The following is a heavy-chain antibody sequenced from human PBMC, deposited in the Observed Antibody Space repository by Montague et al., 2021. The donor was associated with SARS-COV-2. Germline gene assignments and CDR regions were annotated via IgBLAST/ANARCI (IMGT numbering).Heavy chain of an antibody. CDR1: GGPISSYY. J-gene: IGHJ4*01. D-gene: IGHD3-3*01. Sequence: SETLSLTCTVSGGPISSYYWSWIRQPPGKGLEWIGYIYYSGSTNYNPSLKSRVTISVDTSKNQFSLKLSSVTAADTAVYYCARYYYDFWSGYYSHYYFDYWGQGTLVTVSS. CDR3: ARYYYDFWSGYYSHYYFDY. V-gene: IGHV4-59*01. CDR2: IYYSGST.